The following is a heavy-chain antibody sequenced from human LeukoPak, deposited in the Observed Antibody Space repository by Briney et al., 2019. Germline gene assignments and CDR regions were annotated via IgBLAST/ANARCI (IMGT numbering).Heavy chain of an antibody. J-gene: IGHJ4*02. CDR1: GFSLSTSGMC. D-gene: IGHD3-9*01. CDR2: IDWDDDK. Sequence: SGPALVKPTQTLTLTCTFSGFSLSTSGMCVSWIRQPPGKALEWLARIDWDDDKYYSTSLKTRLTISKDTSKNQVVLTMTNMDPVDTATYYCARMPVLRCFDWLLDYWGQGTLVTVSS. CDR3: ARMPVLRCFDWLLDY. V-gene: IGHV2-70*11.